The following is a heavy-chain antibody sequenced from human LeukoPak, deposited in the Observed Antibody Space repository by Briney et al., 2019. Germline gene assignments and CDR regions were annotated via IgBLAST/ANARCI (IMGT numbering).Heavy chain of an antibody. J-gene: IGHJ5*02. CDR1: GYTFTSYA. CDR3: ARDWSYAGTLDYGSGSYVNWFDP. Sequence: GASVKVSCKASGYTFTSYAMNWVRQAPGQGLEWMGWINTNTGNPTYAQGFTGRFVFSLDTSVSTAYLQISSLKAENTAVYYCARDWSYAGTLDYGSGSYVNWFDPWGQGTLVTVSS. CDR2: INTNTGNP. D-gene: IGHD3-10*01. V-gene: IGHV7-4-1*02.